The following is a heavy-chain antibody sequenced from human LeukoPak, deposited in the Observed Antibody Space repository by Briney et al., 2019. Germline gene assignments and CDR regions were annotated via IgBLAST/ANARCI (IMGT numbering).Heavy chain of an antibody. CDR3: ARGQPQRYSSGWYVNWFDP. J-gene: IGHJ5*02. CDR1: GASISSSY. D-gene: IGHD6-19*01. Sequence: SETLSLTCTVSGASISSSYWSWIRQPPGKGLEWIGYIYYSGTTKYNPSLKSRVPISVDTSKNQFSLKVTSVTAADTAVYYCARGQPQRYSSGWYVNWFDPWGQGPLVTVSS. CDR2: IYYSGTT. V-gene: IGHV4-59*01.